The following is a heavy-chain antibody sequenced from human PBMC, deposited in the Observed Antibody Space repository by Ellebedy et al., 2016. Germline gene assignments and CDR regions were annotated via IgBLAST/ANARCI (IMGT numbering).Heavy chain of an antibody. J-gene: IGHJ6*02. CDR1: GYTFTSYG. CDR2: ISAYNGNT. CDR3: ARDIVVVVAAYYGMDV. Sequence: ASVKVSXXASGYTFTSYGISWVRQAPGQGLEWMGWISAYNGNTNYAQKLQGRVTMTTDTSTSTAYMELRSLRSDDTAVYYCARDIVVVVAAYYGMDVWGQGTTVTVSS. D-gene: IGHD2-15*01. V-gene: IGHV1-18*01.